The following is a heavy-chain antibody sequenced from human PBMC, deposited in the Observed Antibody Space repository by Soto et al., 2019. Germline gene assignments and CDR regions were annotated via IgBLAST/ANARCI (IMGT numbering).Heavy chain of an antibody. CDR2: IYSGGST. CDR3: HGYGY. D-gene: IGHD5-12*01. J-gene: IGHJ4*02. V-gene: IGHV3-53*01. Sequence: EVQVVESGGGLIQPGGSLRLSCEVSGFSVTANYMSWVRQAPGKGLEWVSVIYSGGSTYYTDSVKGRFSISRDISKNTLYLQMLSLRAEDTAVYYCHGYGYWGRGTLVTVSS. CDR1: GFSVTANY.